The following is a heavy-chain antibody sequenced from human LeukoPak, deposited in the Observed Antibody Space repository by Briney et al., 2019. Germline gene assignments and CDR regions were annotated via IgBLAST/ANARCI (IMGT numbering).Heavy chain of an antibody. Sequence: PGGSLRLSCAASGFTFSSYAMSWVRQAPGKGLEWVSSISSSSSYIYYADSVKGRFTISRDNAKNSLYLQMNGLRAEDTAVYYCARDLVGRAMGTYYYGMDVWGQGTTVTVSS. CDR3: ARDLVGRAMGTYYYGMDV. CDR2: ISSSSSYI. D-gene: IGHD2-2*01. CDR1: GFTFSSYA. J-gene: IGHJ6*02. V-gene: IGHV3-21*01.